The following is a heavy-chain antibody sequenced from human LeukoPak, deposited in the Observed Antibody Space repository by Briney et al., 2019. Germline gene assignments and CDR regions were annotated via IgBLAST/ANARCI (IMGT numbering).Heavy chain of an antibody. CDR3: ARGFRGVVVVPADYFGY. Sequence: SETLSLTCTVSGGSISSGDYYWSWIRQPPGKGLEWIGYIYYSGSTYYNPSLKSRVAISVDTSKNQFSLKLSSVTAADTAVYYCARGFRGVVVVPADYFGYWGQGTLVTVSS. J-gene: IGHJ4*02. D-gene: IGHD2-2*01. V-gene: IGHV4-30-4*08. CDR2: IYYSGST. CDR1: GGSISSGDYY.